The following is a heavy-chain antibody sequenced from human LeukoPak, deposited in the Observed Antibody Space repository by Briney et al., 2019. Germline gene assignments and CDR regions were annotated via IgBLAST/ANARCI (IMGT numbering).Heavy chain of an antibody. CDR1: GYTFTGYY. V-gene: IGHV1-2*02. Sequence: ASVKVSCKASGYTFTGYYMHWVRQAPGQGLEWMGWINPNSGGTNYAQKFQGRVTMTRDTSISTAYMELSRLRSDDTAVYYCARSRYGSGSYYTLIWGQGTLVTVSS. J-gene: IGHJ4*02. CDR2: INPNSGGT. CDR3: ARSRYGSGSYYTLI. D-gene: IGHD3-10*01.